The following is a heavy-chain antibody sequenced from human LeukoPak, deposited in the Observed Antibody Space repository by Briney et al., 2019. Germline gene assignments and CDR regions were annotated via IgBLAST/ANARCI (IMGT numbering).Heavy chain of an antibody. J-gene: IGHJ5*02. CDR1: GYTLTELS. V-gene: IGHV1-24*01. D-gene: IGHD1-26*01. CDR2: FDPEDGET. Sequence: AAVKVSCKVSGYTLTELSMHWVRQAPGKGLGWMGGFDPEDGETIYAQKFQGRVTMTEDTSTDTASVELSSLRSEATAVYYCATAAVGALINPWGQGTLVTVSS. CDR3: ATAAVGALINP.